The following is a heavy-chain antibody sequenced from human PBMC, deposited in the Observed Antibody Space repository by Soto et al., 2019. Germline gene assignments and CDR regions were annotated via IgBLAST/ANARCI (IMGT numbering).Heavy chain of an antibody. Sequence: SETLSLTCTVSGDSITTTGFYWGWVRQPPGKGLEWIGSISYSGTTYYNPSLQSRVTISQDTSKNHFSLRLSSVTAADTAVYYCARVGPWVPYYYDSSPYTFENWFDPWGQGTLVTVS. J-gene: IGHJ5*02. V-gene: IGHV4-39*02. D-gene: IGHD3-22*01. CDR3: ARVGPWVPYYYDSSPYTFENWFDP. CDR1: GDSITTTGFY. CDR2: ISYSGTT.